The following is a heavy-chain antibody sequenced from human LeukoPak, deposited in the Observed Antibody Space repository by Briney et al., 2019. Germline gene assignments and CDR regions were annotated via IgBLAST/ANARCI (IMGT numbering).Heavy chain of an antibody. CDR1: GFTFKNYA. CDR3: AKDSQWELFSYYYMDV. CDR2: ISGDSSDI. J-gene: IGHJ6*03. D-gene: IGHD1-26*01. V-gene: IGHV3-21*01. Sequence: KAGGSLRLSCATSGFTFKNYAMNWVRQAPGKGLEWVSSISGDSSDIYYADSVMGRSTISRDNAKNSVYLQINSLRAEDTAVYYCAKDSQWELFSYYYMDVWGKGATVTISS.